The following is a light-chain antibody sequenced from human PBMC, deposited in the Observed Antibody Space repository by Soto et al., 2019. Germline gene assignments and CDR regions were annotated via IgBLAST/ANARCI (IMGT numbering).Light chain of an antibody. J-gene: IGLJ1*01. CDR3: SSYTSSSTLV. CDR2: EVS. V-gene: IGLV2-14*01. CDR1: SSDVGGYNY. Sequence: QSVLTQPASVSGSPGQSITISCTGTSSDVGGYNYVSWYQQHPGKAPKLMIYEVSNRPSGISNRFSGSRSGNTASLTISGLQAEDEAEYCCSSYTSSSTLVFGTGTRSPS.